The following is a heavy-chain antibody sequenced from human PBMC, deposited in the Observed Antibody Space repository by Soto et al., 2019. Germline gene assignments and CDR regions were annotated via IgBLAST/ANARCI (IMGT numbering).Heavy chain of an antibody. CDR2: IYHSGST. D-gene: IGHD6-13*01. Sequence: QVQLQESGPVLVKPSGTLSLTCAVSSGSISSSNWWSLVRQPPGKGLEWIGEIYHSGSTNYNPSLKSRDTISVDKSKNQFSLKLSSVTADDTAVYYCARKGARSSWGFDYWGQGTLVTVSS. CDR1: SGSISSSNW. CDR3: ARKGARSSWGFDY. V-gene: IGHV4-4*02. J-gene: IGHJ4*02.